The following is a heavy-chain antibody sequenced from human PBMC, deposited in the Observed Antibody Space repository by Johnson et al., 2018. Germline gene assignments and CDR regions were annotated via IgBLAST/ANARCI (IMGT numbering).Heavy chain of an antibody. CDR3: AKDRSYYMDV. CDR2: ISWYGGAT. V-gene: IGHV3-43D*03. Sequence: VQLVESGGDVAQPGGSLRLSCAVSGFVFDDYAMHWVRQAPGKGLEWISMISWYGGATYYADSVKGRFTVSRDSSKNSVFLQMNSLRPEDTALYYCAKDRSYYMDVWGKGTTVTVSS. J-gene: IGHJ6*03. CDR1: GFVFDDYA. D-gene: IGHD3-10*01.